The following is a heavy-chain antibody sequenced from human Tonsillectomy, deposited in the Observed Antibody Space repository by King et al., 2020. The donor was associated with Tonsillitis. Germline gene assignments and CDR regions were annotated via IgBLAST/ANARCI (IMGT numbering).Heavy chain of an antibody. D-gene: IGHD5-24*01. CDR2: IYYSGST. J-gene: IGHJ3*02. CDR3: ARGKLDGYKGAFDI. Sequence: VQLQESGPGLVKPSETLSLTCTVSGGSISSYYWSWIRQPPGKGLEWIRYIYYSGSTNYNPSLKSRVTISVDTSKNQFSLKLSSVTAADTAVYYCARGKLDGYKGAFDIGGQGTMVTVAS. CDR1: GGSISSYY. V-gene: IGHV4-59*01.